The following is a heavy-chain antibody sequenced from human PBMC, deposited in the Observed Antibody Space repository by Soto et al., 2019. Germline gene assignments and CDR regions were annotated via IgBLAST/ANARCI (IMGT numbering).Heavy chain of an antibody. CDR3: ARDPGLWFGELSSQHAFDI. V-gene: IGHV1-18*01. D-gene: IGHD3-10*01. J-gene: IGHJ3*02. Sequence: ASVKVSCKASGYTFTSYGISWVRQAPGQGLEWMGWISAYNGNTNYAQKLQGRVTMTTDTSTSTAYMELRSLRSDDTAVYYCARDPGLWFGELSSQHAFDIWGQGTMVTVSS. CDR2: ISAYNGNT. CDR1: GYTFTSYG.